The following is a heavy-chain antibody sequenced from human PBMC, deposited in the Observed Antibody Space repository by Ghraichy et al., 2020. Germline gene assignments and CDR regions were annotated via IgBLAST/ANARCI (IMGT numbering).Heavy chain of an antibody. V-gene: IGHV4-34*01. Sequence: SETLSLTCAVYGGSFSGYYWSWIRQPPGKGLEWIGEINHSGSTNYNPSLKSRVTISVDTSKNQFSLKLSSVTAADTAVYYCARGRVVVVPAAARGAFDIWGQGTMVTVSS. CDR2: INHSGST. J-gene: IGHJ3*02. D-gene: IGHD2-2*01. CDR1: GGSFSGYY. CDR3: ARGRVVVVPAAARGAFDI.